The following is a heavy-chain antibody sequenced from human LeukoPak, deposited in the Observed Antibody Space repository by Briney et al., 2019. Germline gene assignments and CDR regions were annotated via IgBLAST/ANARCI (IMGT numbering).Heavy chain of an antibody. CDR2: ISGSGDNT. CDR1: GGSFSGYY. J-gene: IGHJ4*02. CDR3: AKGSYYDSSGSFYFDY. D-gene: IGHD3-22*01. V-gene: IGHV3-23*01. Sequence: ETLSLTCAVYGGSFSGYYWSWVRQAPGKGLEWVSGISGSGDNTYYADSVKGRFTISRDNSKNTLYVQVNSLGTEDTAAHYCAKGSYYDSSGSFYFDYWGQGTLVTVSS.